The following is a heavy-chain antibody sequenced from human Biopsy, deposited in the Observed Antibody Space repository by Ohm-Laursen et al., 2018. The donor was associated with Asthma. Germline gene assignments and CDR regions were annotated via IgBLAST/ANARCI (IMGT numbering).Heavy chain of an antibody. D-gene: IGHD1-26*01. CDR1: GFTFSNYG. V-gene: IGHV3-30*18. Sequence: SLRLSCAASGFTFSNYGMHWVRQAPGKGLDWVAVISFDGSNKNYTDSVKGRFTISRDNSRNTLHQQMNSLRAEDTAVYYCAKDVFPGWELRRGPDYWGQGTLVTVSS. J-gene: IGHJ4*02. CDR3: AKDVFPGWELRRGPDY. CDR2: ISFDGSNK.